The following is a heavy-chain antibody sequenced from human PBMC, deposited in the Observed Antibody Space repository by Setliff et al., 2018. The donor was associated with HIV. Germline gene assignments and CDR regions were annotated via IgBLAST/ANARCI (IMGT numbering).Heavy chain of an antibody. CDR1: GGSMRNYY. Sequence: SETLSLTCSVSGGSMRNYYWSWIRQPPRKGLEWVGYISYNGITTYNPSLKSRVTISVDTSKNQFSLKLTSVTAADTAVYYCARHRPWEVDVFDIWGQGAMVTVSS. CDR2: ISYNGIT. D-gene: IGHD1-26*01. V-gene: IGHV4-59*08. J-gene: IGHJ3*02. CDR3: ARHRPWEVDVFDI.